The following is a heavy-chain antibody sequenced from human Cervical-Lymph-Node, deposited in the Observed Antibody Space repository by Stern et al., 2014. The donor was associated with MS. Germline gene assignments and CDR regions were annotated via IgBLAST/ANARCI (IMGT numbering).Heavy chain of an antibody. Sequence: QVQLVQSGSELKKPGASVKVSCRASGYTFTWFSIYWVRQAPGQGLEWMGRLNTNTRTPTYAQDFTGRFVFSLDTSVNTAYLQISSLKPEDTAVYYCARWYYYRYTGYNDYWGQGTLVTVSS. CDR2: LNTNTRTP. CDR3: ARWYYYRYTGYNDY. J-gene: IGHJ4*02. D-gene: IGHD3-10*01. CDR1: GYTFTWFS. V-gene: IGHV7-4-1*01.